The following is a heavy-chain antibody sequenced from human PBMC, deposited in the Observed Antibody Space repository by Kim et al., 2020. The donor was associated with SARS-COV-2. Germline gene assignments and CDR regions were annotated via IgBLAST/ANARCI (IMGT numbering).Heavy chain of an antibody. D-gene: IGHD6-19*01. CDR3: AKAKYSSGWVFDY. Sequence: YAESVKGRFTISRDNTKTTLYLQTNSRRAEDTAVYCCAKAKYSSGWVFDYWGQGTLVTVSS. J-gene: IGHJ4*02. V-gene: IGHV3-23*01.